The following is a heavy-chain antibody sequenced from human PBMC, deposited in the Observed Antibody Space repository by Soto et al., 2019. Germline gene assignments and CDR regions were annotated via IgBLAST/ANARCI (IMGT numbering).Heavy chain of an antibody. D-gene: IGHD4-17*01. CDR1: GGTFSSYA. CDR3: ARDRRDDYGDYVYFDY. CDR2: IIPIFGTA. J-gene: IGHJ4*02. V-gene: IGHV1-69*01. Sequence: QVQLVQSGAEVKKPGSSVKVSCKASGGTFSSYAISWVRQAPGQGLERMGGIIPIFGTANDAQKFQGRVTITADESTSTAYMELSSLRSEDTAVYYCARDRRDDYGDYVYFDYWGQGTLVTVSS.